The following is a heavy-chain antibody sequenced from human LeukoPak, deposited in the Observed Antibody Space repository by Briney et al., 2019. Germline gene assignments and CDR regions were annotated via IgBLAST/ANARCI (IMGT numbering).Heavy chain of an antibody. J-gene: IGHJ4*02. CDR3: ARGYYGSGSYNDY. D-gene: IGHD3-10*01. Sequence: GGSLRLSCAASGFTFDDYGMSWVRQAPGKGLEWVSGINWNGGSTGYADSVKGRFTISRDNTKNSLFLQMNSLRAEDTALYHCARGYYGSGSYNDYWGQGTLVTVSS. V-gene: IGHV3-20*01. CDR1: GFTFDDYG. CDR2: INWNGGST.